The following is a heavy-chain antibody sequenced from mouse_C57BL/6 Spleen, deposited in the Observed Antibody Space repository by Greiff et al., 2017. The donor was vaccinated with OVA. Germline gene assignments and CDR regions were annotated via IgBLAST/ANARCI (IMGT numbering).Heavy chain of an antibody. CDR3: ARGGYGNYKFAY. V-gene: IGHV5-17*01. J-gene: IGHJ3*01. D-gene: IGHD2-10*02. CDR1: GFTFSDYG. Sequence: EVQRVESGGGLVKPGGSLKLSCAASGFTFSDYGMHWVRQAPEKGLEWVAYISSGSSTIYYADTVKGRFTISRDNAKNTLFLQMTSLRSEDTAMYYCARGGYGNYKFAYWGQGTLVTVSA. CDR2: ISSGSSTI.